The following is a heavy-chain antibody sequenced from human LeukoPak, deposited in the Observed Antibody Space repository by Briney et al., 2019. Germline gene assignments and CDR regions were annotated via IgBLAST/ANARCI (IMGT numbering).Heavy chain of an antibody. V-gene: IGHV1-2*06. J-gene: IGHJ4*02. CDR1: GYTFTSYY. CDR2: INPSNGGT. CDR3: TRESGSYHGNDY. Sequence: GASVKVSCKASGYTFTSYYMHWVRQAPGQGLEWMGRINPSNGGTNYAQKFQGRVTMTGDTSISTAYMELSSLRSDDTAVYYCTRESGSYHGNDYWGQGTLVTVSS. D-gene: IGHD1-26*01.